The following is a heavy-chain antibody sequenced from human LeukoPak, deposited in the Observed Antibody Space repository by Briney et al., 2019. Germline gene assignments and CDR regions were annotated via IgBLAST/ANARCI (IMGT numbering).Heavy chain of an antibody. Sequence: ASVKVSCKASGYTFTSYDINWVRQATGQGLEWMGWMNPNSGNTGYAQKFQGRVTITRNTSISTAYMELSSLRSEDTAVYYCARGRLGITIFVYWGQGTLVTVSS. CDR3: ARGRLGITIFVY. CDR1: GYTFTSYD. J-gene: IGHJ4*02. D-gene: IGHD3-3*01. V-gene: IGHV1-8*03. CDR2: MNPNSGNT.